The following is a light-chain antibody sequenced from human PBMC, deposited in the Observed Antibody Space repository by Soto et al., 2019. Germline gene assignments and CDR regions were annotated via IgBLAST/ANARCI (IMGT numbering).Light chain of an antibody. Sequence: TQSLGTLSLPPGETATLSCRASQTVNSDYLAWFQQRPGQAPRLLIFATSRRATDIPDRFSGSGSGTDFTLAIRRLEPEDFAVYYCHQFGYSPRTFGQGTKV. CDR1: QTVNSDY. J-gene: IGKJ1*01. V-gene: IGKV3-20*01. CDR3: HQFGYSPRT. CDR2: ATS.